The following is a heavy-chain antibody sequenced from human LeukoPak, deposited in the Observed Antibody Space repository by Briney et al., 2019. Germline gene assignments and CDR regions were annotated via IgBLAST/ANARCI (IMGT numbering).Heavy chain of an antibody. CDR1: GVTFSSSW. CDR2: IKQDGSRK. J-gene: IGHJ4*02. CDR3: AREKYSSSWSYYFDY. Sequence: PGGSLRLSCAASGVTFSSSWMSWVRQAPGKGLEWVANIKQDGSRKLYVDSVQGRFTISRDNAKNSLYLQMNSLRAEDTAVYYCAREKYSSSWSYYFDYWGQGTLVTVSS. D-gene: IGHD6-13*01. V-gene: IGHV3-7*01.